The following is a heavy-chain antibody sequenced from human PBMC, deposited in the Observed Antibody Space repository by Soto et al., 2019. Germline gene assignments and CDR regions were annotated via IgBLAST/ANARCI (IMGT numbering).Heavy chain of an antibody. D-gene: IGHD2-21*02. CDR3: VRVHMVVVTATDWFAP. J-gene: IGHJ5*02. CDR1: GGTFSSYA. Sequence: SVKVSCKASGGTFSSYAISWVRQAPGQGLEWMGGIIPIFGTANYAQKFQGRVTITADESTSTAYMELSSLRSEDTAVCYCVRVHMVVVTATDWFAPGGKGTRVT. V-gene: IGHV1-69*13. CDR2: IIPIFGTA.